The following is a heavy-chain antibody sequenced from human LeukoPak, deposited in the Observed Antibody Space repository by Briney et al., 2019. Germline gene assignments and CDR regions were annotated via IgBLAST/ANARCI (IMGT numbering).Heavy chain of an antibody. CDR3: ARRRTVSTTGRFDP. J-gene: IGHJ5*02. Sequence: SETLSLTCAVYGGSFSGYYWSWIRQPPGKGLEWIGSIYYSGNTYYNPSLRSRVNISVDTSKNQVSLKLSSVTAADTAVYYCARRRTVSTTGRFDPWGQGILVTVSS. CDR2: IYYSGNT. D-gene: IGHD5/OR15-5a*01. CDR1: GGSFSGYY. V-gene: IGHV4-34*01.